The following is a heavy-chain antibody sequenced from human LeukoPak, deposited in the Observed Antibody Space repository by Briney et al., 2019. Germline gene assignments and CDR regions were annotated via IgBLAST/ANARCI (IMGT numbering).Heavy chain of an antibody. CDR3: ARSSVYYDILTGYWFGCYFDY. D-gene: IGHD3-9*01. V-gene: IGHV4-39*07. J-gene: IGHJ4*02. Sequence: SETLSLTCTVSGGSISSSSYYWGWIRQPPGKGLEWIGSIYYSGSTYYNPSLKSRVTISVDTSKNQFSLKLSSVTAADTAVYYCARSSVYYDILTGYWFGCYFDYWGQGTLVTVSS. CDR2: IYYSGST. CDR1: GGSISSSSYY.